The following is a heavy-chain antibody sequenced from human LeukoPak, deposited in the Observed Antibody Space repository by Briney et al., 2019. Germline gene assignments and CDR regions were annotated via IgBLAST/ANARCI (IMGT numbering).Heavy chain of an antibody. CDR3: AKDAERGFDYSNSLQK. CDR1: GFTFSTYW. J-gene: IGHJ4*02. V-gene: IGHV3-33*03. Sequence: GGSLRLSCAASGFTFSTYWMHWVRQAPGKGLEWVAVVFNDGSNQYYADSVKGRFTVSRDNSQNMLYLQMNSLRPEDTAVYYCAKDAERGFDYSNSLQKWGQGTLVTVSS. CDR2: VFNDGSNQ. D-gene: IGHD4-11*01.